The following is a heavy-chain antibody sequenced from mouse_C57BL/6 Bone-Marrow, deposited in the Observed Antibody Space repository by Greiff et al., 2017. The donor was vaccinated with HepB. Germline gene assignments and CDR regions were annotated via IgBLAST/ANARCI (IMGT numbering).Heavy chain of an antibody. J-gene: IGHJ1*03. D-gene: IGHD1-1*01. Sequence: VKLMESGAELARPGASVKLSCKASGYTFTSYGISWVKQRTGQGLEWIGEIYPRSGNTYYNEKFKGKATLTADKSSSTAYMELRSLTSEDSAVYFCARGPPDYYGSSYWYFDVWGTGTTVTVSS. CDR1: GYTFTSYG. CDR2: IYPRSGNT. CDR3: ARGPPDYYGSSYWYFDV. V-gene: IGHV1-81*01.